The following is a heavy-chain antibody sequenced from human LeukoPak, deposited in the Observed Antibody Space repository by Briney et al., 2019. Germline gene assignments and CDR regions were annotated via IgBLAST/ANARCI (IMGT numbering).Heavy chain of an antibody. CDR2: IYSGGST. Sequence: PSETLSLTCTVSGGSISSSSYYWGWIRQAPGKGLEWVSVIYSGGSTYYADSVKGRFTISRDNSKNTLYLQMNSLRAEDTAVYYCARHRLSSWYAQIDYWGQGTLVTVSS. V-gene: IGHV3-53*01. D-gene: IGHD6-13*01. CDR3: ARHRLSSWYAQIDY. CDR1: GGSISSSSYY. J-gene: IGHJ4*02.